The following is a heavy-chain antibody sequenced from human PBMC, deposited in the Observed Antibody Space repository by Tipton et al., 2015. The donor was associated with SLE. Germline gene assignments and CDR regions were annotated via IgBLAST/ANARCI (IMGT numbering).Heavy chain of an antibody. V-gene: IGHV4-59*01. Sequence: TLSLTCTVSGGSISDYYWTWIRQPPGKGLEWIGYIFYSGGTNYNPSLKSRVTISGDTSKNQFSLRLSSVTAADTAVYYCAGGELRYGDYDFYYWGQGSLVPVSS. CDR1: GGSISDYY. CDR2: IFYSGGT. J-gene: IGHJ4*02. CDR3: AGGELRYGDYDFYY. D-gene: IGHD4-17*01.